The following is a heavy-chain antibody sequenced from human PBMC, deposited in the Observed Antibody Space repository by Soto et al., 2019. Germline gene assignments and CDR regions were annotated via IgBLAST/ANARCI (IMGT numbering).Heavy chain of an antibody. V-gene: IGHV3-23*01. Sequence: GGSLRLSCAASGFTVSSKYMNWVRQAPGKGLEWVSAISGSGGSTYYADSVKGRFTISRDNSKNTLYLQMNSLRAEDTAVYYCAKGNYDFWSGYCADWGQGTLVTVSS. D-gene: IGHD3-3*01. CDR3: AKGNYDFWSGYCAD. J-gene: IGHJ4*02. CDR2: ISGSGGST. CDR1: GFTVSSKY.